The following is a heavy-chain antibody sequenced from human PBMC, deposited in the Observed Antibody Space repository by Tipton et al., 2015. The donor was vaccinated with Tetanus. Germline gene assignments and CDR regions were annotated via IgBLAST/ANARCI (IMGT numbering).Heavy chain of an antibody. Sequence: TLSLTCTISGGSISRYYWAWIRQTPGKGLEWIGYIDYNGSTKYNPSLRSRVTLSLDTSKNQISMRLTSVTAADTAVYYCATDRRGPGEVRGLDNWGQGTLVTVSS. V-gene: IGHV4-59*01. D-gene: IGHD3-10*01. J-gene: IGHJ4*02. CDR2: IDYNGST. CDR3: ATDRRGPGEVRGLDN. CDR1: GGSISRYY.